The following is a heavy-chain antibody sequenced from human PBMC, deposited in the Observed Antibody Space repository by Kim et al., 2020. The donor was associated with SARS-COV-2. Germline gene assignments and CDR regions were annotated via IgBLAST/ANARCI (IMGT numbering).Heavy chain of an antibody. CDR3: AKAIIAAAKYYYYGMDV. J-gene: IGHJ6*02. CDR1: GFTFSSYG. V-gene: IGHV3-33*06. D-gene: IGHD6-13*01. CDR2: IWYDGSNK. Sequence: GGSLRLSCAASGFTFSSYGMHWVRQAPGKGLEWVAVIWYDGSNKYYADSVKGRFTISRDNSKNTLYLQMNSLRAEDTAVYYCAKAIIAAAKYYYYGMDVWGQGTTVTVSS.